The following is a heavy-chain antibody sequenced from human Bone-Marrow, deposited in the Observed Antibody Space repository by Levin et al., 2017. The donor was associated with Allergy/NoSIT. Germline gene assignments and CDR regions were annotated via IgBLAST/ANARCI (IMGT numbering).Heavy chain of an antibody. CDR2: ISAYNGNT. CDR1: GYTFTSYG. J-gene: IGHJ3*02. D-gene: IGHD3-22*01. Sequence: ASVKVSCKASGYTFTSYGISWVRQAPGQGLEWMGWISAYNGNTNYAQKLQGRVTMTTDTSTSTAYMELRSLRSDDTAVYYCARVPYYYDSSGYYHAFDIWGQGTMVTVSS. CDR3: ARVPYYYDSSGYYHAFDI. V-gene: IGHV1-18*01.